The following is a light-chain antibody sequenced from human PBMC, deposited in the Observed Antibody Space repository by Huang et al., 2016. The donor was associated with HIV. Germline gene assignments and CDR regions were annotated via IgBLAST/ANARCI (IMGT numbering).Light chain of an antibody. V-gene: IGKV1-9*01. CDR2: ATS. CDR3: QQFSDFF. CDR1: QDLNNN. J-gene: IGKJ3*01. Sequence: IQLTQFPSSLSASVGDRVSITCRASQDLNNNLAWYQQKPGKAPKLLIYATSTLQNWVPSRVSGRGSGTVFILTINNLQPEDVATYYCQQFSDFFFGPGTRVDVK.